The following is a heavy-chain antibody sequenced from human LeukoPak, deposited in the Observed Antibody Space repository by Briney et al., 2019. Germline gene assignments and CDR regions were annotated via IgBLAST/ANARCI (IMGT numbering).Heavy chain of an antibody. J-gene: IGHJ4*02. Sequence: GGSLRFSCAASGFVFSNSWMGWVRLAPGKGLEWVANIKEDGSETYYVDSVKGRFTISRDNAKNSLDLQMNSLRDEDTAVYYCARRKAVQTTFDYWGQGTLVTVSS. V-gene: IGHV3-7*01. D-gene: IGHD4/OR15-4a*01. CDR2: IKEDGSET. CDR3: ARRKAVQTTFDY. CDR1: GFVFSNSW.